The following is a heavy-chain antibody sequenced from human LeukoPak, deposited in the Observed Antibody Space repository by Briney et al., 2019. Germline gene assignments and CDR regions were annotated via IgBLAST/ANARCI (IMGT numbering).Heavy chain of an antibody. V-gene: IGHV1-69*05. CDR1: GGTFSSYA. CDR2: IIPIFGTA. D-gene: IGHD3-3*01. J-gene: IGHJ5*02. Sequence: SVKVSCKASGGTFSSYAISWVRQAPGQGLEWMGGIIPIFGTANYAQKFQGRVTITTDESTSTAYLELSSLRSEDTAVYYCARDTYYDFWSGYYSNNWFDPWGQGTLVTVSS. CDR3: ARDTYYDFWSGYYSNNWFDP.